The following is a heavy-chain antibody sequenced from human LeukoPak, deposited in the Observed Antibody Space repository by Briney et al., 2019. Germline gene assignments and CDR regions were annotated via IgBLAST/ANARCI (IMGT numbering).Heavy chain of an antibody. V-gene: IGHV4-34*01. Sequence: SETLSLTCAVYGGSFSDYYWSWIRQPPGKGLEWIGEINHSGSTNYNPSLKSRVTISVDTSKNQFSLKLSSVTAADTAVYYCARVTYGGILDYWGQGTLVTVSS. CDR3: ARVTYGGILDY. D-gene: IGHD3-16*01. J-gene: IGHJ4*02. CDR1: GGSFSDYY. CDR2: INHSGST.